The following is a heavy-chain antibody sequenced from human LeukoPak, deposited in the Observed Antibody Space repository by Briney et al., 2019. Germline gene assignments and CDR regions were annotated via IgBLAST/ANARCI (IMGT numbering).Heavy chain of an antibody. D-gene: IGHD4-17*01. Sequence: PSATLSLTCTVSGGSISSYYWSWIRQPPGKGLEWIGYIYYSGSTNYNPSLKSRVTISVDTSKNQFSLKLSSVTAADTAVYYCARDHGEGFDYWGQGTLVTVSS. CDR2: IYYSGST. CDR3: ARDHGEGFDY. V-gene: IGHV4-59*01. J-gene: IGHJ4*02. CDR1: GGSISSYY.